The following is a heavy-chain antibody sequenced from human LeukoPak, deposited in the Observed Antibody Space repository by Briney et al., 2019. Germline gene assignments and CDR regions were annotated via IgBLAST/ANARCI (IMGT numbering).Heavy chain of an antibody. CDR2: ISYSGST. Sequence: PSESLSLTRTVSGGSISSYYWSWIRQPPGKGLEWIGYISYSGSTNYNPSLTSRVTISVDTSKNQFSLKLSSVTAADTAVYYCARDNVGGYNFDYWGQGTLVTVSS. J-gene: IGHJ4*02. CDR3: ARDNVGGYNFDY. CDR1: GGSISSYY. V-gene: IGHV4-59*01. D-gene: IGHD5-24*01.